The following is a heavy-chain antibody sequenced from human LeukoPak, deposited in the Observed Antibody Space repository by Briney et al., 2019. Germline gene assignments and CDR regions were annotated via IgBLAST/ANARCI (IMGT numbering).Heavy chain of an antibody. J-gene: IGHJ4*02. Sequence: SGGSLRLSCATSGFTFSSYTMNWVRQTPGKGLEWVSTISDRARNTHYADSVNGRFTISRDDFLNMVYLQMDRLTVEDTAVYYCTTRLQHHFDYWGQGILVTVSS. CDR3: TTRLQHHFDY. V-gene: IGHV3-23*01. D-gene: IGHD4-11*01. CDR1: GFTFSSYT. CDR2: ISDRARNT.